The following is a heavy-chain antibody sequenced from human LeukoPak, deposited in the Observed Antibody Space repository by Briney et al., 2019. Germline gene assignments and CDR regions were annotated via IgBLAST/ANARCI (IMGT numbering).Heavy chain of an antibody. CDR2: MYYSGST. D-gene: IGHD5-12*01. Sequence: SETLSLTCTVSGGSISSSSDYWAWIRQPPGKGLEWIGSMYYSGSTNYNPSLKSRVTISVDTSKNQFSLKLNSVTAADTAVYYCARVSGYDWESFYDYWGQGTLVTVSS. CDR1: GGSISSSSDY. J-gene: IGHJ4*02. CDR3: ARVSGYDWESFYDY. V-gene: IGHV4-39*07.